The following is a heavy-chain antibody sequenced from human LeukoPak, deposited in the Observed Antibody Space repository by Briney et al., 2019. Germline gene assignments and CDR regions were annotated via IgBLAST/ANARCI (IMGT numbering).Heavy chain of an antibody. CDR1: GYTFTSYD. CDR3: ARRIAAAGTTEGY. CDR2: MNPNSGNT. V-gene: IGHV1-8*01. D-gene: IGHD6-13*01. J-gene: IGHJ4*02. Sequence: ASVKVSCKASGYTFTSYDINWVRQATGQGLEWMGWMNPNSGNTAYAQKFQGRVTKTRNTSISTAYMELSSLRSEDTAVYYCARRIAAAGTTEGYWGQGTLVTVSS.